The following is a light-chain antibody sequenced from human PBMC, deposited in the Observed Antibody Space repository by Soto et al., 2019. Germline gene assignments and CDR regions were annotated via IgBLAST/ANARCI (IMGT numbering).Light chain of an antibody. V-gene: IGKV3-20*01. CDR3: QKYNSAPLT. J-gene: IGKJ4*01. CDR2: AAS. Sequence: EIVLTQSPGTLSLSPGERATLSCRASQSVSSAYLAWYQHKPGQPPTLLIYAASSRVTGIPDRFSGSGSGTDFTLTISSLQPEDVATYYCQKYNSAPLTFGGGTKVEIK. CDR1: QSVSSAY.